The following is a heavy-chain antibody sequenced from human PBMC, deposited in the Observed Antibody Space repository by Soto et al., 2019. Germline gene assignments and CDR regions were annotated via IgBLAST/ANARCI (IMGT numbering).Heavy chain of an antibody. CDR2: IIPIFGTA. Sequence: SAKVSFRASGDTFSSYAISWVRQAPGQGLEWMGGIIPIFGTANYAQKFQGRVTITADESTSTAYMELSSLRSEDTAVYYCAEGPTTWGYSYAKNYYYYGMDVWGQGTTVTVSS. CDR1: GDTFSSYA. CDR3: AEGPTTWGYSYAKNYYYYGMDV. V-gene: IGHV1-69*13. J-gene: IGHJ6*02. D-gene: IGHD5-18*01.